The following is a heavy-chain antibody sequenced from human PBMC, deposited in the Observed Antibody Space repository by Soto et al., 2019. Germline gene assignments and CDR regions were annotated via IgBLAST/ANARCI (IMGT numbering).Heavy chain of an antibody. V-gene: IGHV3-53*04. J-gene: IGHJ4*02. Sequence: GESLKISCAASGFTVSSNYMSWVRQAPGKGLEWVSVIYSGGSTYYADSVKGRFTISRHNSKNTLYLQMNSLRAEDTAVYYCARDVWSSMTFDYWGQGTLVTVSS. CDR1: GFTVSSNY. CDR3: ARDVWSSMTFDY. CDR2: IYSGGST. D-gene: IGHD2-2*01.